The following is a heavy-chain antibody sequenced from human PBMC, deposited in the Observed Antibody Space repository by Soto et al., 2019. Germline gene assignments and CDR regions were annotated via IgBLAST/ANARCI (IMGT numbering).Heavy chain of an antibody. CDR1: GFTFSSYA. Sequence: GGSLRLSCAASGFTFSSYAMRWVRQAPGKGLEWVSAISGSGGSTYYADSVKGRFTISRDNSKNTLYLQMNSLRAEDTAVYYCAKDRRTTVVTIGRAVYFDYWGQGTLVTVSS. V-gene: IGHV3-23*01. D-gene: IGHD4-17*01. CDR2: ISGSGGST. J-gene: IGHJ4*02. CDR3: AKDRRTTVVTIGRAVYFDY.